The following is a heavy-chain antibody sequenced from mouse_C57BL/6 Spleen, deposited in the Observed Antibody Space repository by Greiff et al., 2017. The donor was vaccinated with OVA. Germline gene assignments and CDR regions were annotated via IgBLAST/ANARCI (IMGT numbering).Heavy chain of an antibody. Sequence: QVQLKQSGPGLVQPSQSLSITCTVSGFSLTSYGVHWVRQSPGKGLEWLGVIWSGGSTDYNAAFISRLSIIKDNSKSQVFFKMTSLQADDTAIYYCATHYYDSSYFVDYWGQGTTLTVSS. D-gene: IGHD1-1*01. CDR1: GFSLTSYG. CDR3: ATHYYDSSYFVDY. V-gene: IGHV2-2*01. CDR2: IWSGGST. J-gene: IGHJ2*01.